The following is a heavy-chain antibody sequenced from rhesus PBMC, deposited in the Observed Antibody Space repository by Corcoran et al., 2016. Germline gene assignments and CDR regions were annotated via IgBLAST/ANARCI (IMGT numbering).Heavy chain of an antibody. CDR2: ISSGGGST. D-gene: IGHD6-31*01. V-gene: IGHV3-59*01. CDR1: GFTFSDYY. J-gene: IGHJ4*01. Sequence: EVQLVESGGGLAKPGGSLRLSCAASGFTFSDYYMHWVRQAFGKGLVWVSRISSGGGSTWYADSVKGRFTISRENAKNTLYLQMNSLRAEDTAVYYCAGWYSSGLGYWGQGVLVTVSS. CDR3: AGWYSSGLGY.